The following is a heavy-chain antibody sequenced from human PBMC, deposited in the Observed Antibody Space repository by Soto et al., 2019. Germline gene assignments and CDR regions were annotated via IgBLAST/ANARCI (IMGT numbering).Heavy chain of an antibody. CDR2: ISYDGSNK. V-gene: IGHV3-30-3*01. CDR1: GFTFSSYA. J-gene: IGHJ6*02. Sequence: GGSLRLSCAASGFTFSSYAMHWVRQAPGKGLEWVAVISYDGSNKYYADSVKGRFTISRDNSKNTLYLQMNSLRAEDTAVYYCARDSVGYSYGYQDGRYGMDVWGQGTTVTVSS. D-gene: IGHD5-18*01. CDR3: ARDSVGYSYGYQDGRYGMDV.